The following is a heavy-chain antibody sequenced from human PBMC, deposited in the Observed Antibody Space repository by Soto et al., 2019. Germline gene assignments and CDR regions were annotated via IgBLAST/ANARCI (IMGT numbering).Heavy chain of an antibody. J-gene: IGHJ4*02. CDR3: ARGAPDYLGYYFDY. CDR1: GDSVSSNSVA. CDR2: TYYRSKWYN. V-gene: IGHV6-1*01. D-gene: IGHD3-16*01. Sequence: PSQTLSLTCVISGDSVSSNSVAWNWIRQSPSRGLEWLGRTYYRSKWYNDYAVSVKGRLTINPDTSKNQFSLQLNSVTPEDTAVYYCARGAPDYLGYYFDYWGQGTLVTVSS.